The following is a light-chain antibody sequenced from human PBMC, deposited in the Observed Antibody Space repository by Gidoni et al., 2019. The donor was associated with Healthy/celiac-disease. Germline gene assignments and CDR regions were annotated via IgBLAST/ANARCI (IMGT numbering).Light chain of an antibody. V-gene: IGKV3-20*01. CDR1: QSVSSSY. CDR2: SAS. J-gene: IGKJ3*01. Sequence: TQSPGTLSFAPGERAPLSRGASQSVSSSYLAWYQPKPGQAPRLLIYSASRRATGIPDRFSGSGSGTDFTLTISRLEPEDFAVYYCQQYGSSPRTFGPGTKVDIK. CDR3: QQYGSSPRT.